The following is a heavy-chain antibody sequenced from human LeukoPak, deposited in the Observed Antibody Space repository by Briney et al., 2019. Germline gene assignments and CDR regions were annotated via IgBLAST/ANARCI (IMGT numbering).Heavy chain of an antibody. CDR1: GYTFTSYG. J-gene: IGHJ3*02. CDR2: ISAYNGNT. Sequence: ASVKVSCKASGYTFTSYGISWVRQAPGQGLEWMGWISAYNGNTNYAQKLQGRVTMTTDTSTSTAYMELRSLRSDDTAVYYCARGPHYDILTGYYRKSAFDIWGQGTMVTVSS. D-gene: IGHD3-9*01. CDR3: ARGPHYDILTGYYRKSAFDI. V-gene: IGHV1-18*01.